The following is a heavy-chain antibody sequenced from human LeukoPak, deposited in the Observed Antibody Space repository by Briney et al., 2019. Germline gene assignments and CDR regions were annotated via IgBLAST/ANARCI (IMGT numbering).Heavy chain of an antibody. CDR3: ARAEGYSYGLLWFDY. CDR2: IYYSGST. J-gene: IGHJ4*02. V-gene: IGHV4-31*03. D-gene: IGHD5-18*01. CDR1: GGSISSGGYY. Sequence: SETLSLTCTVSGGSISSGGYYWSWIRPHPGKGLEWIGYIYYSGSTYYNPSLKSRVTISVDTSKNQFSLKLSSVTAADTAVYYCARAEGYSYGLLWFDYWGQGTLVTVSS.